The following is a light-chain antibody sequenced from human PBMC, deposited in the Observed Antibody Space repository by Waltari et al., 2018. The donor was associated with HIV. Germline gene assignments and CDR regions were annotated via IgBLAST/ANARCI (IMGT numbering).Light chain of an antibody. Sequence: QSALTQPASVSGSYGQSITISCTGTNNDIGSYNYVSWYQQHPDRAPNLLISEVSNRPSGISDRFSGSKSGNTASLTISGLQAEDEAQYYCSSYTSSITVIFGGGTQVTV. CDR1: NNDIGSYNY. J-gene: IGLJ2*01. V-gene: IGLV2-14*03. CDR3: SSYTSSITVI. CDR2: EVS.